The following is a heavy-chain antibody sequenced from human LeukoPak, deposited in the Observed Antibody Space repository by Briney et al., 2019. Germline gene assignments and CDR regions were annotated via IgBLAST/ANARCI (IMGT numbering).Heavy chain of an antibody. CDR1: GFTFSGSA. J-gene: IGHJ4*02. D-gene: IGHD5-18*01. CDR3: TRRGYSYGYLVDY. V-gene: IGHV3-73*01. CDR2: IRSIANSYAT. Sequence: GGSLRLSCAASGFTFSGSAMHWVRQASGKGLEWVGRIRSIANSYATAYAASVKGRFTISRDDSKNTAYVQMNSQKTEDTAVYYCTRRGYSYGYLVDYWGEGTLVTVSS.